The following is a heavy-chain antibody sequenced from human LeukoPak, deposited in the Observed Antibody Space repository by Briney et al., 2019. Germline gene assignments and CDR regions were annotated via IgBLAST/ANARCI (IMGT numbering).Heavy chain of an antibody. Sequence: SETLSLTCAVYGGSFSGYYWSWIRQPPGKGLEWIGYIYYSGGTNYNPSLKSRVTISVDTSKNQFSLKLSSVTAADTAVYYCARLYCTNGVCSGSWAVPDAFDIWGQGTMVTVSS. CDR2: IYYSGGT. V-gene: IGHV4-59*01. J-gene: IGHJ3*02. CDR3: ARLYCTNGVCSGSWAVPDAFDI. D-gene: IGHD2-8*01. CDR1: GGSFSGYY.